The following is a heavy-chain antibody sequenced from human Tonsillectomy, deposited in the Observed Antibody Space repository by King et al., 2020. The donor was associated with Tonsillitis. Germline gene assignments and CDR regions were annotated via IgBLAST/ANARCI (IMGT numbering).Heavy chain of an antibody. J-gene: IGHJ6*03. CDR2: IYHSGST. V-gene: IGHV4-4*02. CDR3: ARVFYGDYEKSYYYYMDV. CDR1: GGSISSSNW. D-gene: IGHD4-17*01. Sequence: VQLQESGPGLVKPSGTLSLTCVVSGGSISSSNWWSWVRQPPGKGLEWIGEIYHSGSTNYNPSLKSRVTISVDESKNQFSLKLTSVTAADTAVYYCARVFYGDYEKSYYYYMDVWGKGTTATVSS.